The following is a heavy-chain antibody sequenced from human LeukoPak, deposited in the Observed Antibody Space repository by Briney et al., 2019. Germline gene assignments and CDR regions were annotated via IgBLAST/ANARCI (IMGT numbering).Heavy chain of an antibody. V-gene: IGHV4-59*01. D-gene: IGHD2-15*01. J-gene: IGHJ4*02. CDR1: GGSMNTYY. Sequence: SETLSLTCTVSGGSMNTYYWSWIRQPPGKGLEWIGYIYYSGSTNYNPSLKSRVTISVDTSKNQFSLKLSSVTAADTAVYYCARAKYCGGGSCYREPYFDYWGQGTLVTVSS. CDR2: IYYSGST. CDR3: ARAKYCGGGSCYREPYFDY.